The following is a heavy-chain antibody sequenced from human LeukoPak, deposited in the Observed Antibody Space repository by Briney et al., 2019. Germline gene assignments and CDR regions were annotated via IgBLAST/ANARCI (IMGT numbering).Heavy chain of an antibody. CDR1: GGSISSYY. V-gene: IGHV4-59*12. CDR3: ASWGFYDFWSGVDY. J-gene: IGHJ4*02. Sequence: SETLSLTCTVSGGSISSYYWSWIRQPPGKGLEWIGYIYYSGSTNYNPSLKSRVTISVDTSKNQFSLKLSSVTAADTAVYYCASWGFYDFWSGVDYWGQGTLVTVSS. CDR2: IYYSGST. D-gene: IGHD3-3*01.